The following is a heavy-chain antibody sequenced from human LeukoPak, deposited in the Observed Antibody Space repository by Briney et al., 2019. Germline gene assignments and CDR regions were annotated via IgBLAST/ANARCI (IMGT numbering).Heavy chain of an antibody. CDR3: ARHSSYCGNFDY. Sequence: SETLSLTCTVSGGSISSSSYYWGWIRQPPGKGLEWIGSIYHSGSSYYNPSLKSRVTISVDTSKNQFSIKLSSVTAADTAVYYCARHSSYCGNFDYWGQGTLVTVSS. J-gene: IGHJ4*02. CDR2: IYHSGSS. CDR1: GGSISSSSYY. V-gene: IGHV4-39*01. D-gene: IGHD3-10*01.